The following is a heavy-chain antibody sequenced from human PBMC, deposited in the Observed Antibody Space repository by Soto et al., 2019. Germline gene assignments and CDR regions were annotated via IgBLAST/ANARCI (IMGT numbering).Heavy chain of an antibody. CDR2: IYYSGST. CDR3: ARGGESQGYYYYGMDV. V-gene: IGHV4-39*01. D-gene: IGHD2-21*01. Sequence: PSETLSLTCTVSGGSISSSSYYWGWIRQPPGKGLEWIGSIYYSGSTYYNPSLKSRVTISVDTSKNQFSLKLSSVTAADTAVYYCARGGESQGYYYYGMDVWCQGTTVTVSS. CDR1: GGSISSSSYY. J-gene: IGHJ6*02.